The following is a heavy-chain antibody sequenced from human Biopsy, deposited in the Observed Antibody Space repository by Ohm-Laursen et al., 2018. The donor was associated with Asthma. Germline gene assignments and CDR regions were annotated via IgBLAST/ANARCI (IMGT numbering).Heavy chain of an antibody. J-gene: IGHJ3*02. CDR2: ISYDGSNK. CDR3: ARGNHHLDYGGNSGAFDI. Sequence: RSLRLSCAASGRHFGSYNMHWARQAPGKGLEWVAVISYDGSNKYYADSVKGRFTISRDNSKNTLYLQMNSLRAEDTAVYYCARGNHHLDYGGNSGAFDIWGQGTMVTVSS. CDR1: GRHFGSYN. V-gene: IGHV3-30*03. D-gene: IGHD4-23*01.